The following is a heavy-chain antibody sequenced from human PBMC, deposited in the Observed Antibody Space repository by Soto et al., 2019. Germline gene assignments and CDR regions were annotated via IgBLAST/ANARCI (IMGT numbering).Heavy chain of an antibody. Sequence: QVQLVQSGVEVKKPGSSVKVSCKASGGTLNSYAIDWVRQAPGQGLEWMGGIIPIFGNTYYAQRLQGRVKLTADASTRTAYMELRTLTSEDTSGYSCGRCTVTGSEYCFYYYGMDIWGQGTTVIVS. J-gene: IGHJ6*02. CDR3: GRCTVTGSEYCFYYYGMDI. D-gene: IGHD4-17*01. CDR2: IIPIFGNT. V-gene: IGHV1-69*12. CDR1: GGTLNSYA.